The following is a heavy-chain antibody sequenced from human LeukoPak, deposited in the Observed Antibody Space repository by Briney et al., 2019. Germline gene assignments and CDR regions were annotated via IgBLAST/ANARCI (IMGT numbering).Heavy chain of an antibody. CDR3: TKAGGSYSLPFDY. J-gene: IGHJ4*02. CDR1: GFTFTNAW. CDR2: IKTKTDGGTT. Sequence: GGSLRLSCAASGFTFTNAWMTWVRQAPGKGLEWVGRIKTKTDGGTTDYAAPVKGRFTISRDDSKNTLYLQMNSLKTEDTAIYYCTKAGGSYSLPFDYWGQGTLVTVSS. V-gene: IGHV3-15*01. D-gene: IGHD1-26*01.